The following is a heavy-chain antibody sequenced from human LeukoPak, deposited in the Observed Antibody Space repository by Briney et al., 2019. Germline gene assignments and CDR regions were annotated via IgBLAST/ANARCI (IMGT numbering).Heavy chain of an antibody. CDR1: GYTFTTYT. Sequence: GASVKVSCKASGYTFTTYTMNWVRQAPGQGLEWMGWINTNTGNPTYAQAFTGRFVFSLDTSVSTAYLQISSLKAEDTAVYYCARKKVEPDRYFDYWGQGTLVTVSS. CDR3: ARKKVEPDRYFDY. J-gene: IGHJ4*02. V-gene: IGHV7-4-1*02. CDR2: INTNTGNP. D-gene: IGHD1-14*01.